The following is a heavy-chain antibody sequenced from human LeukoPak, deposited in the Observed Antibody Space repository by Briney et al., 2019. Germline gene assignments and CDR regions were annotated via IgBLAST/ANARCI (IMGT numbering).Heavy chain of an antibody. CDR3: ASPPSHGSGSYS. V-gene: IGHV3-21*01. Sequence: PGGSLRLSCAASGFTFSSYAMSWVRQAPGKGLEWVSSISSSSSYIYYADSVKGRFTISRDNAKNSLYLQMNSLRAEDTAVYYCASPPSHGSGSYSWGQGTLVTVSS. CDR1: GFTFSSYA. D-gene: IGHD3-10*01. J-gene: IGHJ5*02. CDR2: ISSSSSYI.